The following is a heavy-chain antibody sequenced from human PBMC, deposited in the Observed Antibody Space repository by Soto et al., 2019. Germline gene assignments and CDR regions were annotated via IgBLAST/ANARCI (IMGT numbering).Heavy chain of an antibody. D-gene: IGHD3-16*01. CDR1: GGTFSSYA. CDR3: ARAPRGEPKGAYDYVMAV. Sequence: QVQLVQSGAEVKKPGSSVKVSCKASGGTFSSYAISWVRQAPGQGLEWMGGIIPIFGTANYAQKFQGRVTIPREKPPSTAYRELRSRGSGHTAVFYCARAPRGEPKGAYDYVMAVGGQGPRAPVPS. J-gene: IGHJ6*02. CDR2: IIPIFGTA. V-gene: IGHV1-69*06.